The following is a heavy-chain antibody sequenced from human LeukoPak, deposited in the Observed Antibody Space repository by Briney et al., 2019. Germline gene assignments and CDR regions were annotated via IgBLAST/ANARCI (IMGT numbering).Heavy chain of an antibody. CDR1: GYTFTGYY. J-gene: IGHJ4*02. CDR2: INPNTGCT. CDR3: ARSQYSDFWSGNPKSPYYFDS. Sequence: ASVKVSCKASGYTFTGYYMHWVRQAPGQGLEWMGWINPNTGCTNYAQKFQGRVTVTRDTSISTAYMELSRLRSDDTAVYYCARSQYSDFWSGNPKSPYYFDSWGQGTLVTVSS. D-gene: IGHD3-3*01. V-gene: IGHV1-2*02.